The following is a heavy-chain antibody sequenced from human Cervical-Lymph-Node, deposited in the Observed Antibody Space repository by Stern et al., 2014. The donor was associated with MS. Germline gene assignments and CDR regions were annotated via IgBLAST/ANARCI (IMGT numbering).Heavy chain of an antibody. J-gene: IGHJ4*02. Sequence: QVQLVQSGAEIRKPGASGKISCEASGYTFTTYYIHWVRQAPGQGLEWVALFNPSGGKSTYAQRFQGRVTVTGDTSTSTVSLELTGLTSEDTAVYYCARVLSLATSDSWGQGTLVIVSS. CDR3: ARVLSLATSDS. CDR2: FNPSGGKS. V-gene: IGHV1-46*01. D-gene: IGHD1-1*01. CDR1: GYTFTTYY.